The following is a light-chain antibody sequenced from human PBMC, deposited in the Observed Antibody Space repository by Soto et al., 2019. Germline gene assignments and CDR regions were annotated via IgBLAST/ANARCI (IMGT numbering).Light chain of an antibody. J-gene: IGLJ1*01. CDR1: SSNIGSNT. CDR2: SNN. V-gene: IGLV1-44*01. CDR3: AAWDDSLNGGV. Sequence: QSALTQPPSASGTPGQRVTISCSGSSSNIGSNTVNWYQQLPGTAPKLLIYSNNQRPSGVPDRFSGSKSGTSASLAISGLQSEDEADYYCAAWDDSLNGGVFGTGAKVTVL.